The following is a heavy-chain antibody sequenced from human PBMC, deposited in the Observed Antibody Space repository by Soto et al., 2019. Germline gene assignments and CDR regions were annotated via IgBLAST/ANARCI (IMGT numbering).Heavy chain of an antibody. V-gene: IGHV4-31*03. CDR2: IYYSGGT. CDR1: GGSISSGGYY. CDR3: ARYLGEAYYYIDV. D-gene: IGHD2-21*01. J-gene: IGHJ6*03. Sequence: PSETLSLTCTVSGGSISSGGYYWSWIRQHPGEGLEWIGYIYYSGGTYYNPSLKSRVTISVDTSKNQFSLKLSSVTAADTAVYYCARYLGEAYYYIDVWGKRTKVTVSS.